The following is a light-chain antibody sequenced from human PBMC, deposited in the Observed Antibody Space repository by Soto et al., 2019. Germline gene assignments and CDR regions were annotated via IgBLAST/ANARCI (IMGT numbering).Light chain of an antibody. V-gene: IGLV2-14*01. Sequence: QSALTQPASVSGSPGQSITISCTGTSSDVGGYNYVSWYQQHPGKAPQLMIYDVTNRPSGVSNRFSGSKSGNTASLTISGLQAEDEAEYYCSSYTSSSTRVFGGGTKLTVL. J-gene: IGLJ3*02. CDR3: SSYTSSSTRV. CDR2: DVT. CDR1: SSDVGGYNY.